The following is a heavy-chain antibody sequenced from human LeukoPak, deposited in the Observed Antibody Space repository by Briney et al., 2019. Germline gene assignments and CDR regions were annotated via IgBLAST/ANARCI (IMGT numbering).Heavy chain of an antibody. J-gene: IGHJ4*02. V-gene: IGHV1-2*02. CDR1: GYTFTGYY. Sequence: ASVKVSCKASGYTFTGYYMHWVRQAPGQGLEWMGWINPKSGGTNYAQKFQGRVTMTRDTSINTAYMELSRLRSDDTAVYYCARGRLERYFDWLLGDFWGRGTLVTVSS. D-gene: IGHD3-9*01. CDR3: ARGRLERYFDWLLGDF. CDR2: INPKSGGT.